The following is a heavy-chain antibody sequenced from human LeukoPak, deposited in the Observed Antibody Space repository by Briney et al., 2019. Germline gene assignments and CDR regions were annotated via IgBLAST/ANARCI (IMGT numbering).Heavy chain of an antibody. J-gene: IGHJ3*02. CDR2: INSDGSRT. D-gene: IGHD3-10*01. V-gene: IGHV3-74*01. CDR3: AKDLSPLVWFVSGSDAFDI. Sequence: GGSLRLSCAASGFTFSTYWMHWVRQAPGKGLVWVSRINSDGSRTTYADSVKGRFTISRDNAKNTLYLQMNSLRAEDTAVYYCAKDLSPLVWFVSGSDAFDIWGQGTMVTVSS. CDR1: GFTFSTYW.